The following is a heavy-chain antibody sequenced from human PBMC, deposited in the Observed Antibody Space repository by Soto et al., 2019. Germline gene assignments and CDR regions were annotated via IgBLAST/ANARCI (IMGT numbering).Heavy chain of an antibody. CDR3: ARWVVAATGNNWFDP. Sequence: GGSLRLSCAASGFTFSSYEMNWVRQAPGKGLEWVSYISSSGSTIYYADYVKGRFTISRDNAKNSLYLQMNSLRAEDTAVYYCARWVVAATGNNWFDPWGQGTLVTVSS. D-gene: IGHD2-15*01. V-gene: IGHV3-48*03. J-gene: IGHJ5*02. CDR2: ISSSGSTI. CDR1: GFTFSSYE.